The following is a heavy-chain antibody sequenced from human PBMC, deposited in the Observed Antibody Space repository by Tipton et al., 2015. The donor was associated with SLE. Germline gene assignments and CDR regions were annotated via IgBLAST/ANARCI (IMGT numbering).Heavy chain of an antibody. CDR1: GGSFSGYY. D-gene: IGHD7-27*01. CDR3: AREVNWGIDY. J-gene: IGHJ4*02. Sequence: TLSLTCAVYGGSFSGYYWSWIRQSPGKGLEWIGYIYYSGSTNYNPSLKSRVTISVDTSKNQFSLKLSSVTAADTAVYYCAREVNWGIDYWGQGTVVTVSS. CDR2: IYYSGST. V-gene: IGHV4-59*01.